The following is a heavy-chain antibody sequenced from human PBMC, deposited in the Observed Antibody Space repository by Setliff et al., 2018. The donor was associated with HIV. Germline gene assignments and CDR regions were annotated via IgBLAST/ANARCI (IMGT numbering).Heavy chain of an antibody. CDR2: IYYSGST. D-gene: IGHD5-18*01. CDR3: ARDSGGYNYGFAVGSFDY. V-gene: IGHV4-31*03. CDR1: GDSINSGNYY. Sequence: SETLSLTCTVSGDSINSGNYYWSWIRQHPGKGPEWIGYIYYSGSTYYSPSLKSRVTISEDTSKNQFSLKMRSVTAADTAVYYCARDSGGYNYGFAVGSFDYWGQGALVTVSS. J-gene: IGHJ4*02.